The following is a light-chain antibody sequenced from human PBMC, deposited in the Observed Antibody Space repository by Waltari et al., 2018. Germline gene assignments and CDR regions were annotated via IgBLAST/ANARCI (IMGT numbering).Light chain of an antibody. CDR2: QDD. CDR3: QAWASDKVV. J-gene: IGLJ2*01. CDR1: ELGDKY. V-gene: IGLV3-1*01. Sequence: SYELTQPPSVSVSPGQRASITCSGDELGDKYVCWYQQKPGQSPVLVIYQDDKRPSGIPERFSGSNSGNIATLTISETQVMDEAAYYCQAWASDKVVFGGGTILTVL.